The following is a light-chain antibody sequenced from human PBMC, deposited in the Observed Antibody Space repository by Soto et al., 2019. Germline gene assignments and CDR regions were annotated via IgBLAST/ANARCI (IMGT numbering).Light chain of an antibody. CDR3: QQSYSTPRWT. CDR2: AAS. CDR1: QSISSY. Sequence: IQMTQSPSSLSASVVDRVTITCRASQSISSYLNWYQQKPGKAPKLLIYAASSLQSGVPSRFSGSGSGTDFTLTISSLQPEDFATYYCQQSYSTPRWTFGQGTKVDIK. J-gene: IGKJ1*01. V-gene: IGKV1-39*01.